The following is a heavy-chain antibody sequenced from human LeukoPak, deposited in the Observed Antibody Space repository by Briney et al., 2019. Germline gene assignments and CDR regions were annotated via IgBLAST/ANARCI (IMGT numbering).Heavy chain of an antibody. J-gene: IGHJ5*02. D-gene: IGHD5-12*01. Sequence: SQTLSLTFAISVDSVSTNRVAWNWIRQSPSRGLEWLGRTYYRSKWYNYYAVSVKSRMTINPDTSKNQFSLQLNSVTPEDTAVYYCARGRGVATIRFWFDPWGQGTLVTVSS. V-gene: IGHV6-1*01. CDR2: TYYRSKWYN. CDR3: ARGRGVATIRFWFDP. CDR1: VDSVSTNRVA.